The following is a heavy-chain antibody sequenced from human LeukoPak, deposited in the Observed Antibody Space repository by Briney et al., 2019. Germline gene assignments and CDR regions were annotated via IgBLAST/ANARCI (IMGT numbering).Heavy chain of an antibody. CDR3: ARKGVYLND. D-gene: IGHD2-8*01. Sequence: PSETLSLTCAVYGGSFSGYYWSWIRQPPGKGLGWIGEINHSGSTNYNPSLKSRVTISVDTSKNQFSLKLSSVTAADTAVYYCARKGVYLNDWGQGTLVTVSS. J-gene: IGHJ4*02. CDR2: INHSGST. CDR1: GGSFSGYY. V-gene: IGHV4-34*01.